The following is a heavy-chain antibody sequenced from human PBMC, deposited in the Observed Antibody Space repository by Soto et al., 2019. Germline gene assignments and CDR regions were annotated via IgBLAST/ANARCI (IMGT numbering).Heavy chain of an antibody. J-gene: IGHJ6*02. V-gene: IGHV3-30*18. CDR1: GFTFSSYG. CDR3: AKQVAGPHYYYDYGMDV. CDR2: ISYDGSNK. D-gene: IGHD6-19*01. Sequence: QVQLVESGGGVIQPGRSLRLSCAASGFTFSSYGMHWVRQAPGKGLEWVAVISYDGSNKYYADSVKGRFTISRDNSKNTLYLQMNSLRAEDTAVYYCAKQVAGPHYYYDYGMDVWGQGTTVTVSS.